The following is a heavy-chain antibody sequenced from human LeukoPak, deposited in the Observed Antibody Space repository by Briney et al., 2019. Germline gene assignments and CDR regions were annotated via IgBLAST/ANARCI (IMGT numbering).Heavy chain of an antibody. Sequence: ASVKVSCKASGYTFTGYYMHWVRQAPGQGLEGMGWINPNSGGTNYAQKFQGRVTMTRDTSISTAYMELSRLRSDDTAVYYCARRAPGYCSSTSCYPGDYWGQGTLVTVSS. CDR2: INPNSGGT. CDR1: GYTFTGYY. D-gene: IGHD2-2*03. J-gene: IGHJ4*02. CDR3: ARRAPGYCSSTSCYPGDY. V-gene: IGHV1-2*02.